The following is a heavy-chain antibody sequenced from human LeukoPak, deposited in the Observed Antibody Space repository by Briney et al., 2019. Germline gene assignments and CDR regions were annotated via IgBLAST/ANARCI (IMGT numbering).Heavy chain of an antibody. J-gene: IGHJ5*02. CDR1: GGSISSDC. CDR3: ARDRGYCSGGSCYRWFDP. Sequence: SETLSLTCTVSGGSISSDCWGWIRQPPGKGLEWIGYIYYSGSTNYNPSLKGRVTISVDTSKNQFSLKLSSVTAADTAVYYCARDRGYCSGGSCYRWFDPWGQGTLVTVSS. CDR2: IYYSGST. V-gene: IGHV4-59*01. D-gene: IGHD2-15*01.